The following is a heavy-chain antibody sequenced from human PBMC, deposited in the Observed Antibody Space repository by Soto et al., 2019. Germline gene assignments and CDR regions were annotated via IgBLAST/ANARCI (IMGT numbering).Heavy chain of an antibody. J-gene: IGHJ4*02. V-gene: IGHV5-51*01. D-gene: IGHD4-17*01. CDR3: ASSSAQSLRRLRNSVGS. CDR1: GYSFTSYW. CDR2: IYPGDSDT. Sequence: PGESLKISCEGSGYSFTSYWIGWVRQMPGKGLEWMGIIYPGDSDTRYSPSFQGQVTISADKSISTAYLQWSSLKASDTAMYYCASSSAQSLRRLRNSVGSWGQGTLVTVSS.